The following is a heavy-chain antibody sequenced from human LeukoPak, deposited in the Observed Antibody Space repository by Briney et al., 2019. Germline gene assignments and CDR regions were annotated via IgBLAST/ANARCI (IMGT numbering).Heavy chain of an antibody. CDR1: GGSFSGYY. V-gene: IGHV4-34*01. CDR3: AGQSEIEGWFDP. Sequence: SETLSLXCAVYGGSFSGYYWSWIRQPPGKGLEWIGEINHSGSTNYNPSLKSRVTISVDTSKNQFSLKLSSVTAADTAVYHCAGQSEIEGWFDPWGQGTLVTVSS. D-gene: IGHD2-21*01. J-gene: IGHJ5*02. CDR2: INHSGST.